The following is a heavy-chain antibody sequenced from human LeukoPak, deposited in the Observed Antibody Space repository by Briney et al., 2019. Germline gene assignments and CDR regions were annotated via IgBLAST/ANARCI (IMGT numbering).Heavy chain of an antibody. J-gene: IGHJ4*02. V-gene: IGHV3-23*01. CDR1: GFTFSSYA. D-gene: IGHD3-22*01. CDR2: ISGSGGST. CDR3: AKERARYYDSSGIDY. Sequence: GGSLRLSCVASGFTFSSYAMSWVRQAPGKGLEWVSAISGSGGSTYYADSVKGRFTISRDNSKNTLYLQMNSLRAEDTAVYYCAKERARYYDSSGIDYWGQGTLVTVSS.